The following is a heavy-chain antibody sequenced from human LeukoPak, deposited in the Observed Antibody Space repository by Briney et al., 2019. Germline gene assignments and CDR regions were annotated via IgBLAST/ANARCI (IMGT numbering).Heavy chain of an antibody. J-gene: IGHJ4*02. CDR1: GFTFSSSG. Sequence: GRSLRLSCAASGFTFSSSGMHWVRQAPGKGLEWVAVISYDGSNKYYADSVKGRFTFSRDYSKNTLYLQMNSLRAEDTAVYYCAKEYCSNSVCHSLDYWGQGTLVTVSS. CDR3: AKEYCSNSVCHSLDY. V-gene: IGHV3-30*18. D-gene: IGHD2-8*01. CDR2: ISYDGSNK.